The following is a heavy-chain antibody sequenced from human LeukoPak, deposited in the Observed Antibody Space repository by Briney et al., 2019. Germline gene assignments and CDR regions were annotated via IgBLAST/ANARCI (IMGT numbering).Heavy chain of an antibody. CDR3: ARSPHPTVTILGY. V-gene: IGHV3-21*01. Sequence: PGGSLRLSCAASGFTFSSYSMNWVRQAPGKGLEWVSSISSSSSYIYYADSVKGRFTISRDNAKNSLYLQMNSLRAEDTAVYYCARSPHPTVTILGYWGQGTLVTVSS. CDR2: ISSSSSYI. J-gene: IGHJ4*02. D-gene: IGHD4-17*01. CDR1: GFTFSSYS.